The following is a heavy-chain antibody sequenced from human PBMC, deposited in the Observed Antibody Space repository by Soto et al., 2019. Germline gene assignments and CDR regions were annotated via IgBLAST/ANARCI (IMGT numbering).Heavy chain of an antibody. J-gene: IGHJ4*02. CDR1: GYTLSTYT. CDR2: INAANGNT. CDR3: ARVETSTLEF. Sequence: ASVKVSCKASGYTLSTYTFHWVRQAPGQRLEWMGWINAANGNTKYSQMLQDRVTITRDTSASITYMELNSLRSEDTAVYFCARVETSTLEFWGQGTLVTVSS. V-gene: IGHV1-3*01. D-gene: IGHD5-18*01.